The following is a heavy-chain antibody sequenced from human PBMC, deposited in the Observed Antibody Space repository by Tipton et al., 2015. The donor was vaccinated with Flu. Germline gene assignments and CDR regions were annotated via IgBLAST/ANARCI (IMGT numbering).Heavy chain of an antibody. CDR3: ARDQRLRLGELSFGFDP. D-gene: IGHD3-16*02. CDR2: ISAYNGNT. Sequence: QVQLVQSGAEVKKPGASVKVSCKASGYTFTSYGISWVRQAPGQGLEWMGWISAYNGNTNYAQKLQGRVTMTTDTSTSAAYMELRSLRSDDTAVCYCARDQRLRLGELSFGFDPWGQGTLVTVSS. J-gene: IGHJ5*02. V-gene: IGHV1-18*01. CDR1: GYTFTSYG.